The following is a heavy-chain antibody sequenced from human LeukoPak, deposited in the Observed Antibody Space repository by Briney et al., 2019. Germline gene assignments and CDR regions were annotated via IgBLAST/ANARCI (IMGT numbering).Heavy chain of an antibody. Sequence: PGGSLRLSCAGSGFTFSSYAMSWVRQAPGKGLEWVSGISGSGGSTYRADSVKGRFTISRDNSKNTLYVQMNSLRAEDTAVYYCARDSYYDRSGYYTLWGQGILVTVSS. J-gene: IGHJ4*02. V-gene: IGHV3-23*01. CDR2: ISGSGGST. CDR1: GFTFSSYA. D-gene: IGHD3-22*01. CDR3: ARDSYYDRSGYYTL.